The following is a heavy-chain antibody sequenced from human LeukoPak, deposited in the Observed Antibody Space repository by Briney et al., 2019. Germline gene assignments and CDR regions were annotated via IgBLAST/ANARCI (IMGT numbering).Heavy chain of an antibody. D-gene: IGHD4-23*01. J-gene: IGHJ2*01. CDR2: IYYSGST. CDR1: GGSISSGGYH. V-gene: IGHV4-31*03. CDR3: ARDRYTVVSWYFDL. Sequence: SETLSLTCTVSGGSISSGGYHWSWIRQHPGKGLEWIGYIYYSGSTYYNPSLKSRVTISVDTSKNQFSLKLSSVTAADTAVYYCARDRYTVVSWYFDLWGRGTLVTVSS.